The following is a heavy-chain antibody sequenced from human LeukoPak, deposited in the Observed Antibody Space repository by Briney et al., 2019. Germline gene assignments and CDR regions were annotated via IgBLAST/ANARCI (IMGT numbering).Heavy chain of an antibody. Sequence: SETLSLTCTVSGGSISSYYWGWIRQPPGKGLEWIGSIYYSGSTYYNPSLKSRVTISVDTSKNQFSLKLSSVTAADTAVYYCARDPGVSVFDIWGQGTMVTVSS. CDR3: ARDPGVSVFDI. D-gene: IGHD3-22*01. V-gene: IGHV4-39*01. CDR2: IYYSGST. J-gene: IGHJ3*02. CDR1: GGSISSYY.